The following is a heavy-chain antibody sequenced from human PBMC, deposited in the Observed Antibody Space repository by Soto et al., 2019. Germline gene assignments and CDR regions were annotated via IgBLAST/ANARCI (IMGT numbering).Heavy chain of an antibody. CDR3: AKSERITVSIAAFHGDS. V-gene: IGHV3-23*01. J-gene: IGHJ4*02. CDR2: ISGSGRET. D-gene: IGHD2-15*01. CDR1: GFTSSNYA. Sequence: EVQLLESGGGLVQPGGSLRLSCAASGFTSSNYAMSWVRQAPGKGLEWVSAISGSGRETYYADSFKGRFTISRDNSKSTLSLQMNGLRVEDAAVYYCAKSERITVSIAAFHGDSWGQGTLVTVSS.